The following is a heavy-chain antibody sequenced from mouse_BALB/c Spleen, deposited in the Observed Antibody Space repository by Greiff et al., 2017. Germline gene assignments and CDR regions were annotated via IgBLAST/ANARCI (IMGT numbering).Heavy chain of an antibody. J-gene: IGHJ1*01. CDR2: ISTYYGDA. V-gene: IGHV1S137*01. Sequence: VQLQQSGAELVRPGVSVKISCKGSGYTFTDYAMHWVKQSHAKSLEWIGVISTYYGDASYNQKFKGKATMTVDKSSSTAYMELARLTSEDSAIYYCARTGDGYGYFDVWGAGTTVTVSS. CDR3: ARTGDGYGYFDV. CDR1: GYTFTDYA. D-gene: IGHD2-3*01.